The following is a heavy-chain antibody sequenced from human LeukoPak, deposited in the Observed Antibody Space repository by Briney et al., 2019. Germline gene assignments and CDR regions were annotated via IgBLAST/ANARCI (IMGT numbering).Heavy chain of an antibody. V-gene: IGHV4-4*07. CDR3: ARSCCTNGVCYREFDY. CDR2: INTSGST. CDR1: GGSISSYY. J-gene: IGHJ4*02. Sequence: SETLSLTCTVSGGSISSYYWSWIRQPAGKRPEWIGRINTSGSTYYNPSLKSRVTMSVDTSKNQFSLKLSSVTAADTAVYYCARSCCTNGVCYREFDYWGQGTLVTVSS. D-gene: IGHD2-8*01.